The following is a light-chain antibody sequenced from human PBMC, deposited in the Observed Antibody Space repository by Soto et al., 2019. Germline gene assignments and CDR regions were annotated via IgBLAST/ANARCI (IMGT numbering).Light chain of an antibody. J-gene: IGLJ1*01. Sequence: HSVLAQPASVTGCPGQSITMSCGGISSDVGAYIYVSWYQQFPGKAPKLILYEVNNRPSGVSNRFSGSKSDTTASLTISGLQPEDEADYYCSAYSDIYTKVFGTGTKVTLL. CDR1: SSDVGAYIY. CDR2: EVN. CDR3: SAYSDIYTKV. V-gene: IGLV2-14*03.